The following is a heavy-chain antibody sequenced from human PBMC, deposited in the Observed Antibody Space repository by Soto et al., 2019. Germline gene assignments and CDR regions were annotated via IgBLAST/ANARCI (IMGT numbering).Heavy chain of an antibody. D-gene: IGHD2-21*02. CDR2: ISYDGSNK. Sequence: QVQLVESGGGVVQPGRSLRLSCAASGFTFSSYAMHWVRQAPGKGLEWVSIISYDGSNKYYADSVEGRFTISRDNSKNTLYLQMNSLRAEDTAVYYCASLVTAIRSFGVDVWGQGTTATVSS. V-gene: IGHV3-30-3*01. CDR1: GFTFSSYA. CDR3: ASLVTAIRSFGVDV. J-gene: IGHJ6*02.